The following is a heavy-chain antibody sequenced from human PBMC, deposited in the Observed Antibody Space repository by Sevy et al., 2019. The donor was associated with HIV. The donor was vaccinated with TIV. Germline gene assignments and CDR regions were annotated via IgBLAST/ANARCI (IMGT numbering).Heavy chain of an antibody. CDR3: ARGMSAYLLANGMDV. Sequence: ASVKVSCKAYGYTFSDYYRHWVRQAPGQGLEWMGWINPNRGGTNYAHRFQGRVTMTRDTSISTAYMELSSLRSDDTAIYYCARGMSAYLLANGMDVWGQGTTVTVSS. CDR2: INPNRGGT. D-gene: IGHD3-3*01. V-gene: IGHV1-2*07. J-gene: IGHJ6*02. CDR1: GYTFSDYY.